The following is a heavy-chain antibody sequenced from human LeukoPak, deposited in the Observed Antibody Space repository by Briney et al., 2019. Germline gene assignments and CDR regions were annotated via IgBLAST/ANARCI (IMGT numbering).Heavy chain of an antibody. D-gene: IGHD5-18*01. Sequence: ASVKVSCKASGYTFTGYYMHWVRQAPGQGLEWMGWINPNSGGTNYAQKFQGRVTMTRDTSISTAYMELSRLRSDDTAVYYCAREGGRIQLWLQYYWGQGTLVTVSS. CDR3: AREGGRIQLWLQYY. CDR1: GYTFTGYY. CDR2: INPNSGGT. V-gene: IGHV1-2*02. J-gene: IGHJ4*02.